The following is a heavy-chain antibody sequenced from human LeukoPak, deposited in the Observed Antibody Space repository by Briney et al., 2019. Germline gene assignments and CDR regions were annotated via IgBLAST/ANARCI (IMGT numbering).Heavy chain of an antibody. J-gene: IGHJ5*02. D-gene: IGHD1/OR15-1a*01. CDR3: ARDPRNKGFDP. CDR1: GFTFDDYA. CDR2: ISGDGGST. Sequence: GGSLRLSCAASGFTFDDYAMHWVRQAPGKGLEWVSLISGDGGSTYYADSVKGRFTISRDNAKNTLYLQMNSLRVEDTAVYYCARDPRNKGFDPWGQGTLVTVSS. V-gene: IGHV3-43*02.